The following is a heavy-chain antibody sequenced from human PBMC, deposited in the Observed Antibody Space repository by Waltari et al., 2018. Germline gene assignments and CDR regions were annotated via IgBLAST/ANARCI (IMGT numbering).Heavy chain of an antibody. V-gene: IGHV1-8*03. CDR2: MNPNSGNT. D-gene: IGHD6-19*01. CDR3: GRGGRRVLPRPYYGMDV. CDR1: GYTFTSYD. Sequence: QVQLVQSGAEVKKPGASVKVSCKASGYTFTSYDLNWVRQATGQGLEWMGWMNPNSGNTGYAQKFQGRVTITRNTSISTAYMELSSLRSEDTAVYYCGRGGRRVLPRPYYGMDVWGQGTTVTVSS. J-gene: IGHJ6*02.